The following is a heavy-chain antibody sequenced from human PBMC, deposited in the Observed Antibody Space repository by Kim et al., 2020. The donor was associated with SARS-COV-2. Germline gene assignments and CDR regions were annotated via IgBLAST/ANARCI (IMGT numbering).Heavy chain of an antibody. CDR3: AGRLDY. V-gene: IGHV3-48*01. Sequence: SRRSTKSYAGYVKGRVTIARDNAKNSVSLQMNSLGAEDTAVYYCAGRLDYWGQGILVTVSS. CDR2: SRRSTK. J-gene: IGHJ4*02. D-gene: IGHD1-26*01.